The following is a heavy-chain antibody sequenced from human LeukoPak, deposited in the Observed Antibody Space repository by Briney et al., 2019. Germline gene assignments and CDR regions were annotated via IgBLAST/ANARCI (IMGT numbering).Heavy chain of an antibody. D-gene: IGHD4-23*01. J-gene: IGHJ4*02. V-gene: IGHV3-48*04. CDR2: ISSSGSTI. CDR3: ARGRVFGGISISPTPNGCYFDY. Sequence: GGSLRLSCAASGFTFSSYWMSWVRQAPGKGLEWVSYISSSGSTIYYADSVKGRFTISRDNAKNSLYLQMNSLRAEDTAVYYCARGRVFGGISISPTPNGCYFDYWGQGTLVTVSS. CDR1: GFTFSSYW.